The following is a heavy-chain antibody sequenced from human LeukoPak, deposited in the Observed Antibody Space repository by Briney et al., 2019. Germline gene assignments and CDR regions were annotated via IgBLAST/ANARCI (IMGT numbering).Heavy chain of an antibody. D-gene: IGHD3-22*01. Sequence: SETLSLTCTVSGGSISSYYWSWIRQPPGKGLEWIGYIYYSGSTNYNPSLKSRVTISADTSKNQFSLKLSSVTAADTAVYYCAREDYDSSGYHFDYWGQGTLVTVSS. CDR1: GGSISSYY. CDR2: IYYSGST. CDR3: AREDYDSSGYHFDY. J-gene: IGHJ4*02. V-gene: IGHV4-59*01.